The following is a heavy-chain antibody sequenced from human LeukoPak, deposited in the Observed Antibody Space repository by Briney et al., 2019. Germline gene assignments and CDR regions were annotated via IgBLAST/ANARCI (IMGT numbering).Heavy chain of an antibody. Sequence: GGSLRLSCAASGFTFSSYSMNWVRQAPGKGLEWVSYISSSSSTIYYADSVKGRFTISRDNAKNSLYLQMNSLRAEDTAVYYCARYSSSSFFDSWGQGTLVTVSS. CDR2: ISSSSSTI. J-gene: IGHJ4*02. V-gene: IGHV3-48*04. CDR1: GFTFSSYS. D-gene: IGHD6-6*01. CDR3: ARYSSSSFFDS.